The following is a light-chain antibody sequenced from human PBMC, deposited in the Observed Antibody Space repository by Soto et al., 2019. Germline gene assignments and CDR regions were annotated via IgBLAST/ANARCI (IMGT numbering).Light chain of an antibody. Sequence: EIVLTQSPCTLSLSLGDRATLSCRASQTVSNNYLAWCQQKPGQAPRVIMYGASRRATGIPDRFSGGGSGTDFTLTISRLEPEDFAVYFCQQYAGPPTTFGQGTRLETK. J-gene: IGKJ5*01. CDR2: GAS. V-gene: IGKV3-20*01. CDR1: QTVSNNY. CDR3: QQYAGPPTT.